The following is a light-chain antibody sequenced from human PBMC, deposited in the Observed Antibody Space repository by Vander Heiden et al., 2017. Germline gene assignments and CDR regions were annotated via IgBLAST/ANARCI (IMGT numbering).Light chain of an antibody. Sequence: DIQMTQSPSSLSASLGDSVTITCQASQDITSYLNWYQQKPGKAPKLLIYDASHLETGVPSRFSGSGSGAHFTFTIKSLQPEDFATYYCQQYDHLPLTFGGGTKVDIK. CDR3: QQYDHLPLT. CDR1: QDITSY. V-gene: IGKV1-33*01. J-gene: IGKJ4*01. CDR2: DAS.